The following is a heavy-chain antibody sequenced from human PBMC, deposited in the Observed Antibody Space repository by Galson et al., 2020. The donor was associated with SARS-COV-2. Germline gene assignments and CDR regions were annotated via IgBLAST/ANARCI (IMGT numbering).Heavy chain of an antibody. CDR2: INPSGGST. V-gene: IGHV1-46*01. J-gene: IGHJ6*03. D-gene: IGHD3-3*01. CDR1: GYTFTSYY. CDR3: AREKDSHYDFWSGYTGYYYYYMGV. Sequence: ASVKVSCKASGYTFTSYYMHWVRQAPGQGLEWMGIINPSGGSTSYAQKFQGRVTMTRDTSTSTVYMELSSLRSEDTAVYYCAREKDSHYDFWSGYTGYYYYYMGVWGKGTTVTVAS.